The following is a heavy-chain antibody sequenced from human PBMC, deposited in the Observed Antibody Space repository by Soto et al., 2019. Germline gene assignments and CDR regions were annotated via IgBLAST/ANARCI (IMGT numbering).Heavy chain of an antibody. J-gene: IGHJ5*02. V-gene: IGHV1-69*13. CDR2: IIPIFGTA. CDR3: ARAGHGGNGNWFDP. Sequence: SVKVSCKASGGTFSSYAISWVRQAPGQGLEWMGGIIPIFGTANYAQKFQGRVTITADESTSTAYMELSSLRSEDTAVYYCARAGHGGNGNWFDPWGQGTMVTVYS. CDR1: GGTFSSYA. D-gene: IGHD2-15*01.